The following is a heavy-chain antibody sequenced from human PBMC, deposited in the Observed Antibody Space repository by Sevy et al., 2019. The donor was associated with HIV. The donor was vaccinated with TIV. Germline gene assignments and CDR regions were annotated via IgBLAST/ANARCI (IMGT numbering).Heavy chain of an antibody. Sequence: SETLSLTCTVSGGSISSRSYYWGWIRQPPGKGLEWIGSIYYSGSTYYNPSLKSRVTISVDTSKNQFSLQMSSVTAADTAVYYCARQYCSSSICYYSTAWFDPWGQGTLVTVSS. CDR1: GGSISSRSYY. J-gene: IGHJ5*02. CDR3: ARQYCSSSICYYSTAWFDP. D-gene: IGHD2-2*01. CDR2: IYYSGST. V-gene: IGHV4-39*01.